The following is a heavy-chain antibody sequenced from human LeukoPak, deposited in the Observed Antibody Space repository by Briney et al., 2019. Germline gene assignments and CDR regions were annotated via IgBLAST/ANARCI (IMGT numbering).Heavy chain of an antibody. Sequence: ASVKVSCKASGGTFSSYAISWVRQAPGQGLEWMGRIIPILGIANYAQKFQGRVTITADKSTSTAYMELSSLRSEDTAVYYCARVEAVAGGMDVWGQGTTVTVSS. V-gene: IGHV1-69*04. CDR1: GGTFSSYA. CDR3: ARVEAVAGGMDV. D-gene: IGHD6-19*01. CDR2: IIPILGIA. J-gene: IGHJ6*02.